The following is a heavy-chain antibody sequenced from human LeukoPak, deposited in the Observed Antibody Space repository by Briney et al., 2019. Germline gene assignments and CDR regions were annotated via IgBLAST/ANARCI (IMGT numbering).Heavy chain of an antibody. V-gene: IGHV1-8*01. Sequence: GASVKVSCKASGYTFTSYDINWVRQATGQGLEWMGWMNPNSGNTGYAQKFQGRVTMTRNTSISTAYMELSSLRSEDTAVYYCVRASRYCSSTSCYMLYYYYYMDVWGKGTTVTVSS. J-gene: IGHJ6*03. CDR3: VRASRYCSSTSCYMLYYYYYMDV. CDR1: GYTFTSYD. CDR2: MNPNSGNT. D-gene: IGHD2-2*02.